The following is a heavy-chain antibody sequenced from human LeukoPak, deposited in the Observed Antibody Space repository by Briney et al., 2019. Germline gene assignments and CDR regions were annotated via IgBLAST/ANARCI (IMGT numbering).Heavy chain of an antibody. CDR2: IYYSGST. D-gene: IGHD2-2*01. V-gene: IGHV4-31*03. J-gene: IGHJ6*02. CDR1: GGSISSGGYY. CDR3: ARDGSTSSYGMDV. Sequence: SETLSLTCTVSGGSISSGGYYWSWIRQHPGTGLEWIGYIYYSGSTYYNPSLKSRVTISVDTSKNQFSLKLSSVTAADTAVYYCARDGSTSSYGMDVWGQGTTVTVSS.